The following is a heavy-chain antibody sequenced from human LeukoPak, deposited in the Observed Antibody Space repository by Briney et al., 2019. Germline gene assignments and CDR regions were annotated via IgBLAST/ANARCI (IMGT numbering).Heavy chain of an antibody. J-gene: IGHJ1*01. V-gene: IGHV3-7*01. Sequence: GGSLRLSCAASGFTFTTYWMTWVRQAPGKGLEWVANINQDGSEKYFVDSVKGRFTISRDNAKNSLYLQMNSLRVEDTAVYYCARVAKYYYGSETYYFFEHWGQGTPVTVSS. CDR3: ARVAKYYYGSETYYFFEH. CDR1: GFTFTTYW. D-gene: IGHD3-10*01. CDR2: INQDGSEK.